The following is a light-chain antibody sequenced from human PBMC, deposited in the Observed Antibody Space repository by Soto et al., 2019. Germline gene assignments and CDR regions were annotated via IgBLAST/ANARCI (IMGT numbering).Light chain of an antibody. CDR3: TSYTSSRTYV. V-gene: IGLV2-14*03. J-gene: IGLJ1*01. Sequence: QSVLPQPASVSGSLGQSITVSCTGTSNDVGAYNYVSWYQQHPGTAPKLMIYDVSNRPSGVSNRFSGSKSGNTASLTISGLQAEDEADYYCTSYTSSRTYVFGTGTKLTVL. CDR2: DVS. CDR1: SNDVGAYNY.